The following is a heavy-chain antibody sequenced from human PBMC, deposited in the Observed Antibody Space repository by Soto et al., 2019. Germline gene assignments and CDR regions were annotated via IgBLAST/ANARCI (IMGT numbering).Heavy chain of an antibody. Sequence: SEILSLTCTVSGASISSMNWWSWVRQTTGRGLEWIGEVFHSGLTNYNPSLKSPVTISMDASKNQLSLEIRSVTAADTAVYYCARDVYHGGFSLGYWGHGILVTVSS. CDR2: VFHSGLT. J-gene: IGHJ4*01. CDR1: GASISSMNW. CDR3: ARDVYHGGFSLGY. D-gene: IGHD3-16*01. V-gene: IGHV4-4*02.